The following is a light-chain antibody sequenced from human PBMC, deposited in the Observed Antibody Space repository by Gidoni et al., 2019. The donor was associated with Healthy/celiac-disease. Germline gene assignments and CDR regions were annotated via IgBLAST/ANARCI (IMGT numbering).Light chain of an antibody. CDR3: AAWDDSLNGDVV. V-gene: IGLV1-44*01. J-gene: IGLJ2*01. CDR2: SNN. CDR1: SSTTGSNT. Sequence: QSVMTQPPSASSTPGQRVTISCSGSSSTTGSNTVNWYQQLPGTAPKLLIYSNNQRPSGVPDRFSGSKSGTSASLAISGLQSEDEADYYCAAWDDSLNGDVVFGGGTKLTVL.